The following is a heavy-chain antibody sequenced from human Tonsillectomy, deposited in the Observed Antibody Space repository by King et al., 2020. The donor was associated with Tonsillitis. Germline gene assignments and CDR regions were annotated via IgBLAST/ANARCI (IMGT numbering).Heavy chain of an antibody. CDR2: ISGSGCST. CDR1: GFTFSSYA. D-gene: IGHD4-17*01. Sequence: VQLVESGGGLVQPGGSLRLSCAASGFTFSSYAMTWVRQAPGKGLEWVSAISGSGCSTYYADSVKGRLTISRENSKNTLYLQMNSLRDEDTAVYYCAKDDGVSYYFDSWGQGTLVTVSS. J-gene: IGHJ4*02. V-gene: IGHV3-23*04. CDR3: AKDDGVSYYFDS.